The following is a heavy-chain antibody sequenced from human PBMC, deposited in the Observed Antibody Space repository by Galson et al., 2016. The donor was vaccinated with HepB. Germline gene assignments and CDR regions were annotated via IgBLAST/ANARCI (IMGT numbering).Heavy chain of an antibody. CDR3: AIDAEYSNGWFPHY. J-gene: IGHJ4*02. D-gene: IGHD6-19*01. CDR2: INSDGSST. Sequence: SLRLSCAASGFTFSSYWMHWVRHVPGKGLVWVSRINSDGSSTSYADSVKGRFTISRDNAKNTLYLQMNSLGDEDTAVYYCAIDAEYSNGWFPHYWGQGTLVTVSS. V-gene: IGHV3-74*01. CDR1: GFTFSSYW.